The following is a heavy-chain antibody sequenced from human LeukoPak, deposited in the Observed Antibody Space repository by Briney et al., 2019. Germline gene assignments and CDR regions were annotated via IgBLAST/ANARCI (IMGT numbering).Heavy chain of an antibody. D-gene: IGHD3-3*01. Sequence: WDTLSLTHIVSVGSLSRYYWSWIRQPPGRGLEWIGYIYYSGGTHYNRSLKIRVTISVETSKNQFSLKLSSVTAADKAVYYCARGQGVGYDLWSGYSNWYDPCGQGTLVIVSS. CDR1: VGSLSRYY. J-gene: IGHJ5*02. CDR3: ARGQGVGYDLWSGYSNWYDP. V-gene: IGHV4-59*07. CDR2: IYYSGGT.